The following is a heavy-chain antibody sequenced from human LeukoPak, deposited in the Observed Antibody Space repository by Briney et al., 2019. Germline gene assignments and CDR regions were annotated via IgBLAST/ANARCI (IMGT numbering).Heavy chain of an antibody. J-gene: IGHJ4*02. CDR2: IYSGGST. V-gene: IGHV3-66*01. D-gene: IGHD4-17*01. CDR1: GFTVSSNY. CDR3: ARVGYGDYLYFDY. Sequence: PGGSLRLSCAASGFTVSSNYMSWARQAPGKGLEWVSVIYSGGSTYYADSVKGRFTISRDNSKNTLYLQMNSLRAEDTAVYYCARVGYGDYLYFDYWGQGTLVTVSS.